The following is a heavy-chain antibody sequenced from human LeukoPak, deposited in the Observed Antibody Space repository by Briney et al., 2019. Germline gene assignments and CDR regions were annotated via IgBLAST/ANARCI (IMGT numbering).Heavy chain of an antibody. CDR3: ATAYGGNVGDAFDI. J-gene: IGHJ3*02. CDR2: IIGSSGST. CDR1: GVTFSSYA. Sequence: GGALRHSCAASGVTFSSYAMSWVRQGPGKGLEWVSDIIGSSGSTYYADSVKARFTISRDNSKNTLYLQMNSLRAEDTAVYYCATAYGGNVGDAFDIWGQGTMVTVSS. D-gene: IGHD4-23*01. V-gene: IGHV3-23*01.